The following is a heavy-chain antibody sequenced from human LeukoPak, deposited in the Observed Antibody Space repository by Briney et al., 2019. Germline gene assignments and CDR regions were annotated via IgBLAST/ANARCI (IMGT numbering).Heavy chain of an antibody. Sequence: ASVKVSFKASGYTFTSYYMHWVRQAPGQGLEWMGIINPSGGSTSYAQKFQGRVTMTRDTSTSTVYMELSSLRSEDTAVYYCARDLQTPGQARACGYWGQGTLVTVSS. CDR3: ARDLQTPGQARACGY. CDR2: INPSGGST. J-gene: IGHJ4*02. V-gene: IGHV1-46*01. CDR1: GYTFTSYY. D-gene: IGHD2-21*01.